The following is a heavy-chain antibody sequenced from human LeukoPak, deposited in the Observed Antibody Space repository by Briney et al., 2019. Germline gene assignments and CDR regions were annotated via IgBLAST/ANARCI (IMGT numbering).Heavy chain of an antibody. V-gene: IGHV3-66*01. CDR1: GFTVNSNY. D-gene: IGHD6-13*01. Sequence: GSLRLSCSASGFTVNSNYMSWVRQAPGKGLEGVPVIYSGGSTYYADSVKGRFTISRDNSKNTLYLQMNSLRAEDTAVYYCASNKYSSSWYTDYWGHGTLVTVSS. CDR3: ASNKYSSSWYTDY. CDR2: IYSGGST. J-gene: IGHJ4*01.